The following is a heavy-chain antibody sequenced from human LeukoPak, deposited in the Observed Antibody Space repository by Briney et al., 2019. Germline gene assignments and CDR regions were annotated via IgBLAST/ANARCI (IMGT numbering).Heavy chain of an antibody. D-gene: IGHD6-13*01. CDR3: ARGGAFGIAAVEGH. J-gene: IGHJ4*02. V-gene: IGHV1-8*02. CDR2: MNPKTADT. CDR1: GGTFSSYA. Sequence: ASVKVSCKASGGTFSSYAISWVRQATGQGLEWMGWMNPKTADTGYAQKFQGRVIMTRDTSISTAYMELSSLTSDDTAVYYCARGGAFGIAAVEGHWGQGTLVTVSS.